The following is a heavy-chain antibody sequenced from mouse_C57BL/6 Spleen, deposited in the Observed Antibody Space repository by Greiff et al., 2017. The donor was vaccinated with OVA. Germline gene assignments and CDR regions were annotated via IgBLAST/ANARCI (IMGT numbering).Heavy chain of an antibody. J-gene: IGHJ3*01. CDR2: IDPSDSET. CDR1: GYTFTSYW. CDR3: ARWGGYYVGFAY. D-gene: IGHD2-3*01. Sequence: VQLQQPGAELVRPGSSVKLSCKASGYTFTSYWMHWVKQRPIQGLEWIGNIDPSDSETHYNQKFKDKATLTVDKSSSTAYMQLSSLTSEDAAVYYCARWGGYYVGFAYWGQGTLVTVSA. V-gene: IGHV1-52*01.